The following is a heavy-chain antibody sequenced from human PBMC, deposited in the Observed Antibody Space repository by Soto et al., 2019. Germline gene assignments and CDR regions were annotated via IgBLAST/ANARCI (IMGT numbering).Heavy chain of an antibody. J-gene: IGHJ4*02. CDR1: GFSFGSYA. CDR3: ARWSYLDY. Sequence: QPGGSLRLSCAASGFSFGSYALSWVRQAPGKGLEWVSTISGSDGKTFYADSVKGRSSISRDTSQSTLYLQMNSLRADDTAMYYCARWSYLDYWGQGTRVTVSS. CDR2: ISGSDGKT. D-gene: IGHD3-3*01. V-gene: IGHV3-23*01.